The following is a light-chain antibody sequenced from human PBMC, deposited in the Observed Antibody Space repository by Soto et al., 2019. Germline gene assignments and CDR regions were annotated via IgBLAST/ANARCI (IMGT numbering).Light chain of an antibody. CDR3: QQYGSSLIT. Sequence: EIVLTQSPGTLSLSPGERATLSCRASQSISSTYLACYQQKPGQAPRILIYRASSRATGIPDRFSGSGSGTDFTLTVSRLEPEDSAVYYCQQYGSSLITFGQGTRLEVK. J-gene: IGKJ5*01. CDR1: QSISSTY. V-gene: IGKV3-20*01. CDR2: RAS.